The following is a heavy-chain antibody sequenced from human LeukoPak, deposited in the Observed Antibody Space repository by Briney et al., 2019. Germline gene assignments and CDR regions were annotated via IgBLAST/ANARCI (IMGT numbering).Heavy chain of an antibody. CDR3: AREGSSYDYVWGSYRPWAFDI. Sequence: PSETLSLTCTVSGGSISSYYWSWIRQPPGKGLEWIGYTYYSGSTNYNPSLKSRVTISVDTSKNQFSLKLSSVTAADTAVYYCAREGSSYDYVWGSYRPWAFDIWGQGTMVTVSS. J-gene: IGHJ3*02. CDR1: GGSISSYY. CDR2: TYYSGST. D-gene: IGHD3-16*02. V-gene: IGHV4-59*01.